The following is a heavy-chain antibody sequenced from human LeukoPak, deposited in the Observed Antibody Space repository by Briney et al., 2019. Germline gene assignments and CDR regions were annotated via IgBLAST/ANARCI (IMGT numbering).Heavy chain of an antibody. CDR3: AKRPISGDDKSFDY. V-gene: IGHV3-23*01. Sequence: GGSLRLSCAASGFTVINYAMNWVRQAPGKGLEGVSTIRESSGDTYYEDSVKGRFTIYRDISKNTVYLQMNSLRVEDTAVYFCAKRPISGDDKSFDYWGQGLLVTVSS. D-gene: IGHD2-21*01. CDR2: IRESSGDT. J-gene: IGHJ4*02. CDR1: GFTVINYA.